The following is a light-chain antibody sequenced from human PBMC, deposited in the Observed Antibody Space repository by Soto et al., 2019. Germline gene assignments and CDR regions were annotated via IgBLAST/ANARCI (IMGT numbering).Light chain of an antibody. J-gene: IGLJ1*01. CDR2: DVS. Sequence: QSVLTQPPSVSGSPGQSVTISCTGTSSDVGSSNGVSWYQQPPGTAPKLMNYDVSNRPSGVPDRFSGSKSGNTASLTISGLQAEDEADYYCSSYTSSSTYVFGTGTKLTVL. CDR3: SSYTSSSTYV. V-gene: IGLV2-18*02. CDR1: SSDVGSSNG.